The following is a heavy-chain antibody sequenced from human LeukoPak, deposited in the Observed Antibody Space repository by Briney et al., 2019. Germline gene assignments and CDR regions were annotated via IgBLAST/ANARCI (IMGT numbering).Heavy chain of an antibody. CDR3: ARARSSSQPIDY. J-gene: IGHJ4*02. CDR2: ISAYSSNT. Sequence: ASVKVSCKASGYTFTSYGISWVRQAPGQGIEWMGWISAYSSNTNYALKLQGRVIMTTDTSTSTAYMELRSLRSDDTAVYYCARARSSSQPIDYWGQGTLVTVSS. D-gene: IGHD6-13*01. CDR1: GYTFTSYG. V-gene: IGHV1-18*01.